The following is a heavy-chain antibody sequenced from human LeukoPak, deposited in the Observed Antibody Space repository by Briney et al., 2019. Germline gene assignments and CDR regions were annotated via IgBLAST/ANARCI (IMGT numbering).Heavy chain of an antibody. CDR2: ISYDGSNK. CDR1: GFTFSSYA. Sequence: GGSLRLSCAASGFTFSSYAMHWVRQAPGKGLEWVAVISYDGSNKYYADSVKGRFTISRDNSKNTPYLQMNSLRAEDTAVYYCARDRPPRYCSSTSCSNDAFDIWGQGTMVTVSS. CDR3: ARDRPPRYCSSTSCSNDAFDI. V-gene: IGHV3-30*04. D-gene: IGHD2-2*01. J-gene: IGHJ3*02.